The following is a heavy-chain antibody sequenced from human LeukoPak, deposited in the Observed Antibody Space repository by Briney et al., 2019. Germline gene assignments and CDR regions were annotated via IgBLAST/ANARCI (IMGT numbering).Heavy chain of an antibody. D-gene: IGHD3-10*01. CDR1: GFTFGDYA. J-gene: IGHJ4*02. CDR2: IRSKAYGGTT. V-gene: IGHV3-49*03. Sequence: QPGGSLRLSCTASGFTFGDYAMSWFRQAPGKGLEWVGFIRSKAYGGTTEYAASVKGRFTISRDDSKSIAYLQMNSLKTEDTAVYYCTRVRSAGKYYFDYWGQGTLVTVSS. CDR3: TRVRSAGKYYFDY.